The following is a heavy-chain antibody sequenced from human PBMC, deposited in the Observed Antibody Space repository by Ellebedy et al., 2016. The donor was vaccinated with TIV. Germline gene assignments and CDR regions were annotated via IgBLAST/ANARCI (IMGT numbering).Heavy chain of an antibody. Sequence: MPSETLSLTCSVSGDSIISYYWSWIRQPAGKGLEWIGRIYTNGSTNYNPSLKSRVTLSVDTSNNQLSLKLTSVTAADTALYYCAREDLLEYCTSSCCNPSVYYFDLWGQGTLVTVSS. CDR1: GDSIISYY. CDR2: IYTNGST. J-gene: IGHJ4*02. D-gene: IGHD2/OR15-2a*01. V-gene: IGHV4-4*07. CDR3: AREDLLEYCTSSCCNPSVYYFDL.